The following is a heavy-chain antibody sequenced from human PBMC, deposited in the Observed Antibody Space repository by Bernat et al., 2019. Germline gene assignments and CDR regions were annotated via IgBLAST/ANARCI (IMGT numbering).Heavy chain of an antibody. CDR3: ARDGAGTTRRVYYYYYYYMDV. V-gene: IGHV3-21*01. J-gene: IGHJ6*03. D-gene: IGHD1-7*01. CDR1: GFTFSSYS. CDR2: ISSSSNYI. Sequence: EVQLVESGGGLVKPGGSLRLSCAASGFTFSSYSMNWVRQAPGKGLEWVSSISSSSNYIYYADSVKGRFTISRDNAKNSLYLQMNSLRAEDTAVYYCARDGAGTTRRVYYYYYYYMDVWGKGTTVTVSS.